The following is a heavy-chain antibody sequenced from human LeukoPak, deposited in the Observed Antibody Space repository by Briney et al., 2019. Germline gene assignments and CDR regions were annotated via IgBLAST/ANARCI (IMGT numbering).Heavy chain of an antibody. Sequence: GGSLRLSCAASGFNFANHAMSWVRQTPGKGLEWVSAISGGGDITYYADAVTGRFTISRDNSKDTLFLQMHSLRPGDTAVYYCVREDTPATANYWGQGTLVTISS. CDR2: ISGGGDIT. V-gene: IGHV3-23*01. CDR3: VREDTPATANY. J-gene: IGHJ4*02. D-gene: IGHD2-21*02. CDR1: GFNFANHA.